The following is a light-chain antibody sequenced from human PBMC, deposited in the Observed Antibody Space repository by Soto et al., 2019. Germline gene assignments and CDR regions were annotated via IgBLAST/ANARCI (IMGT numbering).Light chain of an antibody. CDR3: QQRSNWPWT. Sequence: EIVLTQSPATLSLSPGERATVSCRASQSVRNQLAWYQQKPGQAPRLLIYDSSNRATGIPGRFSGTGSGTDFTLTISSLEPEDFAVDYGQQRSNWPWTSGQGTKVESK. V-gene: IGKV3-11*01. J-gene: IGKJ1*01. CDR1: QSVRNQ. CDR2: DSS.